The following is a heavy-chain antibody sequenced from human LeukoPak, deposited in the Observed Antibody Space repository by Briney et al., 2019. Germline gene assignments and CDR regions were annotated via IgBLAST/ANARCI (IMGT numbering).Heavy chain of an antibody. J-gene: IGHJ4*02. D-gene: IGHD6-13*01. Sequence: GGSLRLSCAASGFTFSSYSMNWVRQAPGKGLEWVSSISSSSSYIYYADSVKGRFTISRDNAKNSLYLQTNSLRAEDTAAYYCARDASLYSSSWFDYWGQGTLVTVSS. CDR1: GFTFSSYS. V-gene: IGHV3-21*01. CDR3: ARDASLYSSSWFDY. CDR2: ISSSSSYI.